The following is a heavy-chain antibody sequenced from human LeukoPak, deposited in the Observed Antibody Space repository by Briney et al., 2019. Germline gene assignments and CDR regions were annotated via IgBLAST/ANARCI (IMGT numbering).Heavy chain of an antibody. CDR3: ARGGYYYDSSGLRYYFDY. V-gene: IGHV4-4*07. J-gene: IGHJ4*02. Sequence: SETLSLTCTVSGGSISSYYWSWIRQPPGKGLEWIGRIYTSGSTNYNPSLKSRVTMSVDTSKNQFSLKLSSVTAADTGVYYCARGGYYYDSSGLRYYFDYWGQGTLVTVSS. CDR1: GGSISSYY. CDR2: IYTSGST. D-gene: IGHD3-22*01.